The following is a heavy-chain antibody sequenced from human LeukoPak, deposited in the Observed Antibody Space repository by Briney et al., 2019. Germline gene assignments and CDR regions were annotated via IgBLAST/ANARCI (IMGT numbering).Heavy chain of an antibody. V-gene: IGHV1-58*02. Sequence: ASVKVSCKASGFTFTSSAMQWVRQARGKHLEWIGWIVVGSGNTNYAQKFQERVTITRDMSTSTAYMELSSLRSEDTAVYYCAACPILDSSGWYPYFDYWGQGTLVSASS. CDR3: AACPILDSSGWYPYFDY. CDR1: GFTFTSSA. D-gene: IGHD6-19*01. J-gene: IGHJ4*02. CDR2: IVVGSGNT.